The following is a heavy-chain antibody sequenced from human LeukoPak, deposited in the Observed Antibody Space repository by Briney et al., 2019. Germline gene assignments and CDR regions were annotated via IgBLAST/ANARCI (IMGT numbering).Heavy chain of an antibody. J-gene: IGHJ4*02. CDR3: ARDQIAADFDY. V-gene: IGHV3-33*01. CDR1: GFTFSSYG. CDR2: IWYDGSNK. D-gene: IGHD6-13*01. Sequence: GGSLRLSCAASGFTFSSYGMHWVRQAPGKGLEWVAVIWYDGSNKYYADSVKGRFTISRDNSKNTLYLQMNSLRAEDTAVYYCARDQIAADFDYWGQGTLVTVSS.